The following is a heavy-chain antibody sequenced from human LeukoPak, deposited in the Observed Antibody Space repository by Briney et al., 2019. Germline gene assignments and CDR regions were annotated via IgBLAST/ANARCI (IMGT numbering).Heavy chain of an antibody. Sequence: GGSLRLSCVASGFTFSTYSMNWVRQAPGKGLEWVSYISGSGSTIYYADSVKGRLTISRDAAKNSLYLQMNSLRAEDTAVYYCAREPPLGSTILRGVRIYYGMDVWGQGTTVTVSS. D-gene: IGHD3-10*01. CDR1: GFTFSTYS. CDR2: ISGSGSTI. V-gene: IGHV3-48*01. J-gene: IGHJ6*02. CDR3: AREPPLGSTILRGVRIYYGMDV.